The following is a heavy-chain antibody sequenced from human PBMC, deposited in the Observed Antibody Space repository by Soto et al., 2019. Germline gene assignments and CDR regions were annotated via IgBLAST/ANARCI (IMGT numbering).Heavy chain of an antibody. CDR3: ARGFPLWLDP. J-gene: IGHJ5*02. CDR1: GYTFTGYY. V-gene: IGHV1-2*04. D-gene: IGHD3-16*02. CDR2: INPNSGGT. Sequence: ASVKVSCKASGYTFTGYYMHWVRQAPGQGLEWMGWINPNSGGTNYAQKFQGWVTMTRDTSISTAYMELSSLRSEDTAGYYCARGFPLWLDPWGQGTLVTVSS.